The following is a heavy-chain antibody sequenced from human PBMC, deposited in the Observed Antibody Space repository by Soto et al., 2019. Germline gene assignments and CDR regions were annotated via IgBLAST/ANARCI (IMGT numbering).Heavy chain of an antibody. V-gene: IGHV4-31*03. Sequence: QVQLQESGPGLVKPSQTLSLTCSVSGGSISSGGYYWSWIRQHPGKGLEWIGYIYYSGSTYYNPPLKSGVTISVDTSKNQISLKLSSVTAADTAVYYCARSPPWLPGGGPNFDYWGQGTLVTVSS. D-gene: IGHD5-12*01. CDR2: IYYSGST. CDR3: ARSPPWLPGGGPNFDY. J-gene: IGHJ4*02. CDR1: GGSISSGGYY.